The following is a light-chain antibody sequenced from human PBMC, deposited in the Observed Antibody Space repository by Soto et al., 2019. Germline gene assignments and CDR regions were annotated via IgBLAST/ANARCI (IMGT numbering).Light chain of an antibody. CDR2: EVT. Sequence: QSVLTQPASVSGSPGQSITISCTGTSSDVGGYNYVSWYQQHPGKAPKLMIYEVTNRPSGVSNRFSGSKSGNTASLTISGLQAEDEADYYCCSSAGTYTSVFGTGTKVTVL. CDR1: SSDVGGYNY. J-gene: IGLJ1*01. CDR3: CSSAGTYTSV. V-gene: IGLV2-14*01.